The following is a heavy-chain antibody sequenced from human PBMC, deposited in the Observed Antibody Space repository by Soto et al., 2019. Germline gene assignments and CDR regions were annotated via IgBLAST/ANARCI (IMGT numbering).Heavy chain of an antibody. V-gene: IGHV3-30*18. D-gene: IGHD6-19*01. CDR3: AKDRAGRLRVAVAPSMNYGMDV. CDR2: ISYDGRNK. J-gene: IGHJ6*02. CDR1: GFTFSSYG. Sequence: GGSLRLSCAASGFTFSSYGMHWVRQAPGKGLEWVAVISYDGRNKYYADSVKGRFTISRDNSKNTLYLQMNSLRAEDTAVYYCAKDRAGRLRVAVAPSMNYGMDVWGQGTTVTVSS.